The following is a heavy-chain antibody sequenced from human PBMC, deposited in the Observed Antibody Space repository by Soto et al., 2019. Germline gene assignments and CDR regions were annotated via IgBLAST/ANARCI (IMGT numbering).Heavy chain of an antibody. CDR1: GGSVSSGTSY. Sequence: SETLSLTCTVSGGSVSSGTSYWTWIRQPPGKGLEWIGYVYNSGSTTYNPSLRGRVTISVDTSKSQFSLKLNSVTAADTAVYFCARANYFALWSGYPCAMYVWGQGTTVTVSS. D-gene: IGHD3-3*01. J-gene: IGHJ6*02. CDR3: ARANYFALWSGYPCAMYV. V-gene: IGHV4-61*01. CDR2: VYNSGST.